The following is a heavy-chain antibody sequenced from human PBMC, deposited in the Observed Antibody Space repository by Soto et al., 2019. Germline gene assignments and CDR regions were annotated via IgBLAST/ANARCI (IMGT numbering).Heavy chain of an antibody. V-gene: IGHV3-23*01. D-gene: IGHD3-22*01. CDR1: GFTFSSYA. J-gene: IGHJ4*02. Sequence: PGGSLRLSCAASGFTFSSYAMSWVRQAPGKGLEWVSAISGSGGSTYYADSVKGRFTISRDNSKNTLYLQMNSLRAEDTAVYYCAKIHLDYYDSSGYYVDYWGQGTLVTVSS. CDR3: AKIHLDYYDSSGYYVDY. CDR2: ISGSGGST.